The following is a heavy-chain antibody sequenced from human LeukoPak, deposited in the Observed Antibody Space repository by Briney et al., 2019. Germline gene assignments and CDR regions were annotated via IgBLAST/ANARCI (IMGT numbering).Heavy chain of an antibody. CDR2: IYSDGST. V-gene: IGHV3-53*01. J-gene: IGHJ4*02. CDR1: GFTVRSTY. Sequence: PGGSLRLSCAASGFTVRSTYMSWVRQAPGKGLEWVSVIYSDGSTYYADSVKGRFTISRDNSKNTLYLQMNSLRAEDTAVYYCARQNDYIHDYWGQGTLVTVSS. D-gene: IGHD4-11*01. CDR3: ARQNDYIHDY.